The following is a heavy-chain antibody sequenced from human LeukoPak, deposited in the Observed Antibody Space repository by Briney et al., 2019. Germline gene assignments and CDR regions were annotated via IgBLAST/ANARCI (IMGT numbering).Heavy chain of an antibody. CDR2: INPSGGST. D-gene: IGHD6-13*01. V-gene: IGHV1-46*01. J-gene: IGHJ4*02. CDR1: GYTFTSYY. CDR3: ARDRGFGYSSSWIFDY. Sequence: ASVKVSCKASGYTFTSYYMHWVRQAPGQGLEWMGIINPSGGSTSYAQKFQGRVTMTRDTSTSTVYMELSSLRSEDTAVYYCARDRGFGYSSSWIFDYWGQGTLVTVSS.